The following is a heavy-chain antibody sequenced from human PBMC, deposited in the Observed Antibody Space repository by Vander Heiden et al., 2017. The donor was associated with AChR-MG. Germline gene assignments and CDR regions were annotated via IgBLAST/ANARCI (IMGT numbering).Heavy chain of an antibody. CDR1: GGSISSYY. D-gene: IGHD6-6*01. J-gene: IGHJ6*03. V-gene: IGHV4-4*07. CDR2: IYTSGST. Sequence: QVQLQESGPGLVKPSETLSPTCPVSGGSISSYYWSWIRQPAGKGLEWIGRIYTSGSTNYNPSLKSRVTMSVDTPKNQFSLKLSSVTAADTAVYYCARVLAPHYYYYYYMDVWGKGTTVTVSS. CDR3: ARVLAPHYYYYYYMDV.